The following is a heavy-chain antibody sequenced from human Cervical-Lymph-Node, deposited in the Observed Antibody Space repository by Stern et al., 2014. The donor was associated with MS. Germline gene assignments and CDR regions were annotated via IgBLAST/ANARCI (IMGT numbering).Heavy chain of an antibody. V-gene: IGHV1-69*14. CDR3: ARDPHHDDRSDYRN. Sequence: QVPLVQSGAEVKKPGSSVKVSCKASGGTFNISAISWMRQAPGHGLEWMGGISPTITTAKYAEKFQGRASITADRSTTTVYLELSSLRSEDTAVYCARDPHHDDRSDYRNWGQGTLVTVSS. D-gene: IGHD3-22*01. CDR1: GGTFNISA. CDR2: ISPTITTA. J-gene: IGHJ4*02.